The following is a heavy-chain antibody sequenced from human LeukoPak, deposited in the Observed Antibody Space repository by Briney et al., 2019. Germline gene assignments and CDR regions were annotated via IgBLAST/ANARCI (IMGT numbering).Heavy chain of an antibody. CDR1: GFSLSNNGMC. Sequence: ESGPALVRPTQTLTLTSTFSGFSLSNNGMCVTWIRQPPSNALECLAHTDWDDDKYYSASLKTRLTISKDTSKNQVVLTKTNMDPVDTATYYCARIRGTYCGTTTCSFEDFWGQGTLVTVSS. V-gene: IGHV2-70*01. CDR2: TDWDDDK. CDR3: ARIRGTYCGTTTCSFEDF. D-gene: IGHD2-2*01. J-gene: IGHJ4*02.